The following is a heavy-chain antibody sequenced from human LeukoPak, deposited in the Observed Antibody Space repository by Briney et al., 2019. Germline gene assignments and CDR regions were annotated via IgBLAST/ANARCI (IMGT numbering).Heavy chain of an antibody. V-gene: IGHV4-30-4*01. CDR1: GGSISSGDYY. Sequence: SQTLSLTCTVSGGSISSGDYYWSWIRQPPGKGLEWIGYIYYSGSTYFNPSLKSRVTISVDTSKNQFSLKLSSVTAADTAVYYCARQPIWRVRALGYYYGMDVWGQGTTVTVSS. J-gene: IGHJ6*02. D-gene: IGHD3-10*01. CDR3: ARQPIWRVRALGYYYGMDV. CDR2: IYYSGST.